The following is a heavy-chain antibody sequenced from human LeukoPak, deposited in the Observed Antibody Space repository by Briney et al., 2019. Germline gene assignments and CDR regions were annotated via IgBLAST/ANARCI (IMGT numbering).Heavy chain of an antibody. Sequence: ASVKVSCKASGYTFTGYYMHWVRQAPGQGREWMGWINPNSGGTNYAQKFQGRVTMTRDTSISTAYMELSRLRSDDTAVYYCARGGEYSYGWKNYYYMDVWGKGTTVTVSS. CDR2: INPNSGGT. D-gene: IGHD5-18*01. CDR1: GYTFTGYY. J-gene: IGHJ6*03. CDR3: ARGGEYSYGWKNYYYMDV. V-gene: IGHV1-2*02.